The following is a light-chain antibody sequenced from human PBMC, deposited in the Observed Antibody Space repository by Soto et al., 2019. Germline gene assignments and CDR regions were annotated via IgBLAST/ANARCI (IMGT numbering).Light chain of an antibody. CDR2: DDR. V-gene: IGLV3-21*02. CDR3: QVWDSSRHRV. CDR1: NIGSKV. J-gene: IGLJ2*01. Sequence: SYELPQPPSVSVAPGQAARISCGGDNIGSKVVHWFQQKPGQAPLLVVYDDRARPSGIPERFSGSNSGNTATLTISGAEAGDEADYYCQVWDSSRHRVFGGGTKVTVL.